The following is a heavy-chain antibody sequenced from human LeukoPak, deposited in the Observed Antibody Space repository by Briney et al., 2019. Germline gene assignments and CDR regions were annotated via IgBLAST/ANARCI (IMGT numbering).Heavy chain of an antibody. CDR2: ISAYNGNT. D-gene: IGHD3-9*01. CDR1: GYTFTSYG. V-gene: IGHV1-18*01. J-gene: IGHJ6*02. CDR3: ARVVFYDILTGHYGMDV. Sequence: ASVKVSCKASGYTFTSYGISWVRQAPGQGLEWMGWISAYNGNTNYAQKLQGRVTMTTDTSTSTAYMELRSLRSDDTAVYYCARVVFYDILTGHYGMDVWGQGTTVTVSS.